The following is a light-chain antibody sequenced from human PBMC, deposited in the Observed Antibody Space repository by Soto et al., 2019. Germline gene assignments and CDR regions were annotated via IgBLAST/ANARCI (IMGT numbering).Light chain of an antibody. Sequence: DIVMTQSPDSLAVSLGEMATINCTSIHIISPNSNNSNYLAWYQQKPGQPPKLLIYWASTRESGVPDRFSGSGSGTDFTLTISSLQAEDVAVYFCHQYFSTPPIFGGGTKVDIK. CDR3: HQYFSTPPI. CDR1: HIISPNSNNSNY. CDR2: WAS. V-gene: IGKV4-1*01. J-gene: IGKJ4*01.